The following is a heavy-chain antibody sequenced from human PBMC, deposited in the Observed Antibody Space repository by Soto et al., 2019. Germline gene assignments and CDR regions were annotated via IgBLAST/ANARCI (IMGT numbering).Heavy chain of an antibody. V-gene: IGHV1-69*02. CDR2: IIPILGIA. CDR1: GGTFSSYT. D-gene: IGHD2-2*01. J-gene: IGHJ4*02. CDR3: ATLLLGYCSSATCYDY. Sequence: QDQLVQSGAEVKKPGSSVKVSCKASGGTFSSYTISWVRQAPGQGLEWMGRIIPILGIANYAQKFQGRVTITADKSTSTAYMELSSLRSEDTAVYYCATLLLGYCSSATCYDYWGQGTLVTVSS.